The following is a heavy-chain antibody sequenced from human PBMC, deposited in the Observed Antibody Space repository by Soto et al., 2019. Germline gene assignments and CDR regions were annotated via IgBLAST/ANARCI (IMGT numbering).Heavy chain of an antibody. J-gene: IGHJ5*02. CDR3: ARGYCSSTSCYFP. V-gene: IGHV1-3*01. CDR2: INAGNGNT. Sequence: AAVKVSCKASGYTFTSYAMHWVRQAPGQRLEWMGWINAGNGNTKYSQKFQGRVTITRDTSASTAYMELSSLRSEDTAVYYCARGYCSSTSCYFPWGQGTLVTVSS. D-gene: IGHD2-2*01. CDR1: GYTFTSYA.